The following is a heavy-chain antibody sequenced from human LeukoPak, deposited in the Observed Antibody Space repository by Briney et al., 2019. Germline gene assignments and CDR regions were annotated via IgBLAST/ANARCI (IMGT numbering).Heavy chain of an antibody. CDR3: ARRAGAYPHPYDY. J-gene: IGHJ4*02. Sequence: GGSLRLSCTVSGFTVSSNSMSWVRQAPGKGLEWVSFIYSDNTHYSDSVKGRFTISRDNSKNTLYLQMNSLRAEDTAVYYCARRAGAYPHPYDYWGQGTLVTVSS. CDR2: IYSDNT. CDR1: GFTVSSNS. D-gene: IGHD3-16*01. V-gene: IGHV3-53*01.